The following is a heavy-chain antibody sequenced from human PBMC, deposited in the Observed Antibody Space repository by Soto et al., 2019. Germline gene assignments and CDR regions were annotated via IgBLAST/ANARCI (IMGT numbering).Heavy chain of an antibody. V-gene: IGHV3-72*01. J-gene: IGHJ4*02. CDR3: PIVGAYPGPDVVD. CDR1: GFTFSDRY. D-gene: IGHD3-16*01. Sequence: EVQLVESGGGLVQPGGSLSLSCAASGFTFSDRYMDWVRQAPGKGLEWVGRTKNKANSYTTEYAASVKGRFTISRDDSRNSVYLQMNRLKTDDKAVYYCPIVGAYPGPDVVDWGQGTLVTVSS. CDR2: TKNKANSYTT.